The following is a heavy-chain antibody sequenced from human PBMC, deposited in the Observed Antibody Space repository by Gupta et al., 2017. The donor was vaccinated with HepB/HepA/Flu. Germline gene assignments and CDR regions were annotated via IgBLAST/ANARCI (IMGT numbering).Heavy chain of an antibody. J-gene: IGHJ6*02. D-gene: IGHD2-15*01. CDR3: ARDDYDCSGGSCPYYYYYYGMDV. V-gene: IGHV1-69*04. CDR1: GGTFSSYA. Sequence: QLQLVQSGAEVKKPGSSVKVSCKASGGTFSSYAISWVRQAPGQGLEWMGRIIPILGIANYAQKFQGRVTITADKSTSTAYRELSSLRSEDTAVYYCARDDYDCSGGSCPYYYYYYGMDVWGQGTTVTVSS. CDR2: IIPILGIA.